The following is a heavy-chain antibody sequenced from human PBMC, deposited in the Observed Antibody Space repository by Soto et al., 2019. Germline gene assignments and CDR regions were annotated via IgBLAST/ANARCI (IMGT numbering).Heavy chain of an antibody. Sequence: TSETLSLTCSVSGVSLTIGTYYWSWIRQHPGKGLEWIGYIFYSGSTDHNPSLKSRVNISVDTSKNQFSLKLSSVTAADTAVYYCASTEDFFDYWGQGTLVTVSS. CDR1: GVSLTIGTYY. CDR3: ASTEDFFDY. CDR2: IFYSGST. V-gene: IGHV4-31*03. J-gene: IGHJ4*02.